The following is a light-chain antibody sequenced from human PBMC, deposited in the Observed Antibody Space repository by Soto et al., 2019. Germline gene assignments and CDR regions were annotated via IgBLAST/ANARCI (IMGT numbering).Light chain of an antibody. J-gene: IGKJ3*01. CDR2: GAS. CDR1: QSVSSSY. V-gene: IGKV3-20*01. CDR3: LQYGNSPFT. Sequence: EIVLTQSPGTLSLSPGERATLSCRASQSVSSSYLAWYQRKPGQTPRLLIYGASSRATGIPDRFSGSGSGTEFTLTIRRLEPEDFAVYYCLQYGNSPFTFGPGNKVDVK.